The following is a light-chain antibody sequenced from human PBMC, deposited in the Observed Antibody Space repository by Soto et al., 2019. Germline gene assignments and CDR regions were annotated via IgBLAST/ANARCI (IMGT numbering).Light chain of an antibody. CDR2: DAS. CDR3: QQYDDLPRT. J-gene: IGKJ3*01. Sequence: DIQMTQSPSSLSASVGDRVTITCRASQGIGNYLNWYQQKPGRAPKLLIYDASNLETGVPSRFSGSGSGADFTFTISSLQPEDIATYYCQQYDDLPRTFGPGTKVDIK. V-gene: IGKV1-33*01. CDR1: QGIGNY.